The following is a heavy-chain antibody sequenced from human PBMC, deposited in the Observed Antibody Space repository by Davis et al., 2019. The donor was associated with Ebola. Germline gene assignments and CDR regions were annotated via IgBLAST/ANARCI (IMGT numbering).Heavy chain of an antibody. CDR3: AREMYTSSSGAIDY. D-gene: IGHD6-6*01. CDR1: GVSISSYY. J-gene: IGHJ4*02. CDR2: IYYSGRT. Sequence: MPSETLSLTCTVSGVSISSYYWSWIRQPPGKGLEWIGYIYYSGRTNYNPSLKSRVTISVDTSKNEISLKLSSVTAADTAVYYCAREMYTSSSGAIDYWGQGTLVTVSP. V-gene: IGHV4-59*01.